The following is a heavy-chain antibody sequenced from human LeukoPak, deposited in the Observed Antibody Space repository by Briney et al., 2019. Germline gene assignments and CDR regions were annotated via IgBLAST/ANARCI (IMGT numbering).Heavy chain of an antibody. CDR2: ITPIFGTA. CDR1: GGTFSSYA. V-gene: IGHV1-69*13. Sequence: GASVKVSGKASGGTFSSYAISWVRQAPGQGLEWMGGITPIFGTANYAQKFQGRVTITADESTSTAYMELSSLRSEDTAVYYCARVAIPFYDSSALAAFDIWGQGTMVTVSS. J-gene: IGHJ3*02. D-gene: IGHD3-22*01. CDR3: ARVAIPFYDSSALAAFDI.